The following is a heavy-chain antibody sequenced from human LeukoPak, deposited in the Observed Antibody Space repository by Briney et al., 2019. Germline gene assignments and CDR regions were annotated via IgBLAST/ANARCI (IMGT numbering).Heavy chain of an antibody. Sequence: ASVKVSCKTSGGTFSRFAISWVRQAPGQGLEWMGGIILIFGPANYAQKFQGRVTITADESTSTAYMELSSLRSEDTALYYCAKSTYYYGSGEGSNYWYFDLWGRGTLVTGSS. CDR1: GGTFSRFA. CDR2: IILIFGPA. V-gene: IGHV1-69*13. J-gene: IGHJ2*01. CDR3: AKSTYYYGSGEGSNYWYFDL. D-gene: IGHD3-10*01.